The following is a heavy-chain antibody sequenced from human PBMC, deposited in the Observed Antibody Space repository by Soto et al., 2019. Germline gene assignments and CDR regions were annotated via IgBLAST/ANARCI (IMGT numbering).Heavy chain of an antibody. V-gene: IGHV1-18*01. J-gene: IGHJ1*01. D-gene: IGHD1-1*01. CDR3: ARGRTVSSIGPLLV. CDR2: VSPKSGNT. CDR1: GYNFFDYG. Sequence: QIQLVQSGAEVKKHGASVKVSCKASGYNFFDYGVSWVRQGPGQGVEWMGWVSPKSGNTDYARKVQGSVTMTTDISTCTTSLELRGLISDDTGVYYCARGRTVSSIGPLLVWGQGTLVSVSS.